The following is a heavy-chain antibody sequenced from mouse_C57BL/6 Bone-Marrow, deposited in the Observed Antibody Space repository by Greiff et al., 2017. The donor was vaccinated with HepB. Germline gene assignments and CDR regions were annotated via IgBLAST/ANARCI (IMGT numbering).Heavy chain of an antibody. CDR1: GYTCTSYT. CDR3: AFYDYDYFDY. J-gene: IGHJ2*01. V-gene: IGHV1-4*01. D-gene: IGHD2-4*01. Sequence: VQLQQSGAELARPGASVKMSCKASGYTCTSYTMHWVKQRPGQGLEWIGYINPSSGYTKYNQKFKDKATLTADKSSSTAYMQLSSLTSEDSAVYYCAFYDYDYFDYWGQGTTLTVSS. CDR2: INPSSGYT.